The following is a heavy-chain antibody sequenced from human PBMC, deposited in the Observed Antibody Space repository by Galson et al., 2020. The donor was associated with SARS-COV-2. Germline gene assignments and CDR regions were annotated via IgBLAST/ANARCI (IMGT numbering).Heavy chain of an antibody. Sequence: SETLSPTCTASGGSISSYYWSWIPQPPGKGLKWIRYIYYSGSTHYNPSLKSRVTISGDTSKNQFSLKLRSVTAADTAVYYFAGGDYVWGSFLAWGQVTRCTVAS. CDR1: GGSISSYY. D-gene: IGHD3-16*01. CDR2: IYYSGST. V-gene: IGHV4-59*01. J-gene: IGHJ4*02. CDR3: AGGDYVWGSFLA.